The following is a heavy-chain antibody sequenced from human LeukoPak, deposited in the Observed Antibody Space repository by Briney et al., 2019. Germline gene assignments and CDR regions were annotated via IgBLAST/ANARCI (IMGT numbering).Heavy chain of an antibody. CDR3: AKERAAAVEGYFDY. CDR2: MYYSGST. D-gene: IGHD6-13*01. Sequence: PSETLSLTCTVSGASISSSSYYWGWIRQPPGKGLEWIGSMYYSGSTYYNPSLKSRVTISVDMSKNQFSLKLSSVTAADTAVYYCAKERAAAVEGYFDYWGQGTLVTVSS. V-gene: IGHV4-39*02. J-gene: IGHJ4*02. CDR1: GASISSSSYY.